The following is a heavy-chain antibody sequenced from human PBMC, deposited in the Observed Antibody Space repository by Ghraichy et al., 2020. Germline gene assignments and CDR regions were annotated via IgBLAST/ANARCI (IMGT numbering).Heavy chain of an antibody. CDR1: GFTFSSYA. D-gene: IGHD2-15*01. CDR2: ISGSGGST. CDR3: AKDFSSYCSGGSCYP. V-gene: IGHV3-23*01. Sequence: GGSLRLSCAASGFTFSSYAMSWVRQAPGKGLEWVSAISGSGGSTYYADSVKGRFTISRDNSKNTLYLQMNSLRAEDTAVYYCAKDFSSYCSGGSCYPWGQGTLVTVSS. J-gene: IGHJ5*02.